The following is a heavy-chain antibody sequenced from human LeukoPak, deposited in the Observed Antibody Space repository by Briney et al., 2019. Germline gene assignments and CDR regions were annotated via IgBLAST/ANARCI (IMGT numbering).Heavy chain of an antibody. CDR3: AREVYGADTDY. J-gene: IGHJ4*02. Sequence: GSLRLSCAASGFTFSDYYMSWIRQAPGKGLEWVSYISSSSSYTNYADSVKGRFTISRDNAKNSLYLQMNSLRAEDTAVYYCAREVYGADTDYWGQGTLVTVSS. V-gene: IGHV3-11*05. CDR1: GFTFSDYY. CDR2: ISSSSSYT. D-gene: IGHD5/OR15-5a*01.